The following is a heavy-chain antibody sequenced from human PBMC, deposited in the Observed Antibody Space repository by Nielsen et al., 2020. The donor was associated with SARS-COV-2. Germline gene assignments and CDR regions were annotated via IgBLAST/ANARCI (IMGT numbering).Heavy chain of an antibody. D-gene: IGHD1-26*01. CDR3: ANGPGSWDY. V-gene: IGHV3-23*01. CDR2: ISGNGDTT. J-gene: IGHJ4*02. Sequence: GESLKISCAASKFTFNSYAMGWVRQAPGKGLEWVSAISGNGDTTYYADSVKGRFIISRDNSKNTLYLEMNSLRADDTAVYYCANGPGSWDYWGQGTLVTVSS. CDR1: KFTFNSYA.